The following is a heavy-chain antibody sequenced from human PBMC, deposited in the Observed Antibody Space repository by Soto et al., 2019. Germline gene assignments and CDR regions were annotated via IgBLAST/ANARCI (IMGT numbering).Heavy chain of an antibody. V-gene: IGHV4-31*03. CDR3: ARRPTGSGSSSFDY. D-gene: IGHD3-10*01. Sequence: SETLSLTCTVSGGSITSGEYYWNWIRQHPGKGLEWIGFIHYSGSTFYNPSLESRVSISVDTSKNQFSLNLSSVTAADAAVYYCARRPTGSGSSSFDYWGLGTLVTVSS. J-gene: IGHJ4*02. CDR1: GGSITSGEYY. CDR2: IHYSGST.